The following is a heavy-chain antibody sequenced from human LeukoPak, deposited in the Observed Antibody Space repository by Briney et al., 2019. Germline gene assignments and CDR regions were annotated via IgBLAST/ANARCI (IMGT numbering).Heavy chain of an antibody. D-gene: IGHD2/OR15-2a*01. CDR3: ARDRNILLDS. V-gene: IGHV3-33*01. CDR1: GFTFSSSG. Sequence: GRSLRLSCAAPGFTFSSSGMHWVRQAPGKGLEWVAVIGNDGNREYYADSVKGRFTISRDNSKNTLYLQINSLRAEDTAVYYCARDRNILLDSWGQGTLVTVSS. J-gene: IGHJ4*02. CDR2: IGNDGNRE.